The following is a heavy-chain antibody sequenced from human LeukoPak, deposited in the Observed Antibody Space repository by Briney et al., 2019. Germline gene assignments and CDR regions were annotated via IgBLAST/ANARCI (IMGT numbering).Heavy chain of an antibody. CDR3: ARSSFYNDSGSLSTFDY. Sequence: SQTLSLTFAISGDSVSSNSAAWNWIRQSPSRGLEWLGRTYYRSKWSSDYAVSVQSRITINADTSKNQFSLQLNSVTPEDTAVYYCARSSFYNDSGSLSTFDYWGQGTLVTVSS. CDR2: TYYRSKWSS. CDR1: GDSVSSNSAA. V-gene: IGHV6-1*01. D-gene: IGHD3-10*01. J-gene: IGHJ4*02.